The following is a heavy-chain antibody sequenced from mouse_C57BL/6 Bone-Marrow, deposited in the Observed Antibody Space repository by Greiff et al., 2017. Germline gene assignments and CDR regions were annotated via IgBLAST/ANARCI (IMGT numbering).Heavy chain of an antibody. CDR2: IYPGDGDT. Sequence: VQLQQSGPELVKPGASVKISCKASGYAFRSSWMNWVKQRPGKGLEWIGRIYPGDGDTNYNGKFKGKATLTADKSSSTAYMQLSSLTSEDSAVYFCARSPFYYQGAMDYWGQGTSVTVSS. D-gene: IGHD1-1*01. CDR3: ARSPFYYQGAMDY. J-gene: IGHJ4*01. V-gene: IGHV1-82*01. CDR1: GYAFRSSW.